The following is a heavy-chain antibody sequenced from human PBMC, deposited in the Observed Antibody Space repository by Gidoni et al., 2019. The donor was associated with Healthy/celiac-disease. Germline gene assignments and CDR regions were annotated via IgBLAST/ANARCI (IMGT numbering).Heavy chain of an antibody. J-gene: IGHJ4*02. V-gene: IGHV3-48*03. CDR2: ISSSGSTI. CDR1: GFTFSSYE. Sequence: EVQLVESGGGLVQPGGSLRLSCAASGFTFSSYEMNWVRQAPGKGREWVSYISSSGSTIYYADSVKGRFTISRDNAKNSLYLQMNSLRAEDTAVYYCARGARYDFWSGYYDYWGQGTLVTVSS. CDR3: ARGARYDFWSGYYDY. D-gene: IGHD3-3*01.